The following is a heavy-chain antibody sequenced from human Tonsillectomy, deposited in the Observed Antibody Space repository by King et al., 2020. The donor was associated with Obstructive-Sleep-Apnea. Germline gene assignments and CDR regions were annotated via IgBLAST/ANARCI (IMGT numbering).Heavy chain of an antibody. CDR1: GGSISSYN. J-gene: IGHJ4*02. CDR2: IYYIGST. Sequence: LQLQESGPGLVKPSETLSLTCTVSGGSISSYNWRWIRQPPGKGLEWIVYIYYIGSTNSNPSLQSRVTISVDTSKNQFSLRLSSVTAADTAVFYCARGGGSPPFDYWGQGTLVTVSS. V-gene: IGHV4-59*01. D-gene: IGHD1-26*01. CDR3: ARGGGSPPFDY.